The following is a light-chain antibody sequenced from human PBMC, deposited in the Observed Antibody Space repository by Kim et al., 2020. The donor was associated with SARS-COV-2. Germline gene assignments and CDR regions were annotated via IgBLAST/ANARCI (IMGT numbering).Light chain of an antibody. CDR3: QTWDTAIRV. CDR1: RGHSTYA. CDR2: VNSDGSH. V-gene: IGLV4-69*01. J-gene: IGLJ2*01. Sequence: ASVKLTCTLSRGHSTYAIAWHQQQPEKGPRYLMKVNSDGSHNKGDGIPDRFSGSSSGTERYLIISSLQSDDEADYYCQTWDTAIRVFGGGTQLTVL.